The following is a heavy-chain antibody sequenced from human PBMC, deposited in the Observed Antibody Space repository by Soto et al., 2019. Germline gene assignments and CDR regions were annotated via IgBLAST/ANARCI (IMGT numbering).Heavy chain of an antibody. V-gene: IGHV3-23*01. CDR2: ISGSGGST. D-gene: IGHD1-26*01. Sequence: GGSLRLSCAASGFTFSSYAMSWVRQAPGKGLEWVSAISGSGGSTYYADSVKGRFTISRDNSKNILYVQLNSLGVEDTAIYYCAKVSLGATTITDFYYYGMDVWGQGTMVTVSS. CDR3: AKVSLGATTITDFYYYGMDV. CDR1: GFTFSSYA. J-gene: IGHJ6*02.